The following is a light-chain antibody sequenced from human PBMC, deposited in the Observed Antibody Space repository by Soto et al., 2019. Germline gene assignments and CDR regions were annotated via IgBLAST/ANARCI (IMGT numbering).Light chain of an antibody. CDR2: EVS. J-gene: IGLJ3*02. CDR1: SSDVGGYNH. Sequence: QSVLTQPASVSGSPGQSITISCTGTSSDVGGYNHVSWYQQHPGKAPKLMIYEVSNRPSGVSNRFSGSKSGNTASLTISGLQADDEADYYCSSHASTSSLWVFGGGTKVTVL. CDR3: SSHASTSSLWV. V-gene: IGLV2-14*01.